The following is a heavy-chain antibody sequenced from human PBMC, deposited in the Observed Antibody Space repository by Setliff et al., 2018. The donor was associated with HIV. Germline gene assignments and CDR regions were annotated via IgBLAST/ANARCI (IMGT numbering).Heavy chain of an antibody. J-gene: IGHJ3*02. CDR2: ISSSGRNI. CDR3: ARAFSGYKFDSWGFEI. Sequence: GESLKISCVASGINFKSSHMNWVRQALGKGQEWVSSISSSGRNINYADSVKGRFTISKDNAKNSVSLQMNSLRGDDTAMYYCARAFSGYKFDSWGFEIWGQGTMVTVSS. D-gene: IGHD5-18*01. CDR1: GINFKSSH. V-gene: IGHV3-21*04.